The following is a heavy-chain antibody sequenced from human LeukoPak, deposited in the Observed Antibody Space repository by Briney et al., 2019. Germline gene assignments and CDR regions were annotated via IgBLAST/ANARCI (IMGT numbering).Heavy chain of an antibody. CDR1: GYTFTGYY. D-gene: IGHD1-1*01. J-gene: IGHJ6*03. CDR3: ARDRNVDYYYYYYMDV. V-gene: IGHV1-2*06. CDR2: INPNSGGT. Sequence: GASVKVSCKASGYTFTGYYMHWVRQAPGQGLEWMGRINPNSGGTNYAQKFQGRLTMTRDTSISTAYMELSRLRSDDTAVYYCARDRNVDYYYYYYMDVWGKGTTVTVSS.